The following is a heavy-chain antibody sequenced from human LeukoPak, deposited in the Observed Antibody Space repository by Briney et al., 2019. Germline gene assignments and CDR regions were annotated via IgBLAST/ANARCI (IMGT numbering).Heavy chain of an antibody. CDR3: ARLPAITIRYNWNDGVFYFDY. CDR1: GYTFTSYA. D-gene: IGHD1-20*01. J-gene: IGHJ4*02. Sequence: ASVKVSCKASGYTFTSYAMNWVRQAPGQGLEWMGWINTNTGNPTYAQGFTGRFVFSLDTSVSTAYLQWSSLKASDTAMYYCARLPAITIRYNWNDGVFYFDYWGQGTLVTVSS. CDR2: INTNTGNP. V-gene: IGHV7-4-1*02.